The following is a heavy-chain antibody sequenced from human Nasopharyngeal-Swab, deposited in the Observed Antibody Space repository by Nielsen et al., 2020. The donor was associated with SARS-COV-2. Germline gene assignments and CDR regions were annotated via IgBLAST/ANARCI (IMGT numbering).Heavy chain of an antibody. Sequence: SETLSLTCTVSGGSISSYYWSWIRQPPGKGLEWIGYIYYSGSTNYNPSLKSRVTISVDTSKNQFSLKLSSVTAADTAVYYCARDLPYGDFYYYYGMDVWGQGTTVTVS. D-gene: IGHD4-17*01. V-gene: IGHV4-59*01. CDR3: ARDLPYGDFYYYYGMDV. CDR1: GGSISSYY. J-gene: IGHJ6*02. CDR2: IYYSGST.